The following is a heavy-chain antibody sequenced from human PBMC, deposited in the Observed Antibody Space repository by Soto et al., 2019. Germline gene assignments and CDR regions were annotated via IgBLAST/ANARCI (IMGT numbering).Heavy chain of an antibody. CDR2: IRSKGHNYAT. CDR3: TRDLVSYDYSGILWFDP. CDR1: GFAFSGSA. Sequence: EVQLVESGGGLVQPGGSLKLSCAASGFAFSGSAMYWVRQASGKGPEWVGRIRSKGHNYATEYAASVKGRFTISRDDSKNTAYLQRNSLKTEDTAVYYCTRDLVSYDYSGILWFDPWGQGTLVTVSS. D-gene: IGHD3-16*01. J-gene: IGHJ5*02. V-gene: IGHV3-73*02.